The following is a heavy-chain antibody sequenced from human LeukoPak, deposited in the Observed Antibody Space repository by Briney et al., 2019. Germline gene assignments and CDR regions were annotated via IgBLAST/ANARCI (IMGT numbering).Heavy chain of an antibody. CDR2: IYYSGTT. CDR1: GGSINTYY. D-gene: IGHD1-1*01. CDR3: ARVSWFPGTSYYYMDV. J-gene: IGHJ6*03. Sequence: NASETLSLTCTVSGGSINTYYWSWIRQPPGKGLEWIGYIYYSGTTNYNPSLKSRVTISVDTSKNQFSLKLSSVTAADTAVYYCARVSWFPGTSYYYMDVWGKGTTVTVSS. V-gene: IGHV4-59*01.